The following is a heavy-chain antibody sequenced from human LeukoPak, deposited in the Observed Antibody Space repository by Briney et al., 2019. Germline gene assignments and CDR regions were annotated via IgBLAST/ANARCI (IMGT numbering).Heavy chain of an antibody. CDR1: GFTLSSYS. J-gene: IGHJ4*02. CDR3: ASSHYYDSSGYW. V-gene: IGHV3-21*01. D-gene: IGHD3-22*01. Sequence: PGGSLRLSCAASGFTLSSYSMNWVRQAPGKGLEWVSSISSSSSYIYYADSMKGRFTISRDNAKNSLYLQMNSLRAEDTAVYYCASSHYYDSSGYWGGQGTLVTVSS. CDR2: ISSSSSYI.